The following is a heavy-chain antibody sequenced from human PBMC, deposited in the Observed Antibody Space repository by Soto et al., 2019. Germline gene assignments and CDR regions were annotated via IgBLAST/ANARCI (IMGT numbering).Heavy chain of an antibody. CDR1: GGSISSGDYS. CDR2: IYYGGST. J-gene: IGHJ4*02. CDR3: ARVRREYDNSGPVDY. D-gene: IGHD3-22*01. V-gene: IGHV4-30-2*01. Sequence: QLQLQESGSGLVKPSQTLSLTCAVSGGSISSGDYSWNWIRQPPGKGLEWIGYIYYGGSTYYNPSLQRRVTMSVDRSSNQFSLKLNSVTAADTAVYYCARVRREYDNSGPVDYWGQGTLVTVSS.